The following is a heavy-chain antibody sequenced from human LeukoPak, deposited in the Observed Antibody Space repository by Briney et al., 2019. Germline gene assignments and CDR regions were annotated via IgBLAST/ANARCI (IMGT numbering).Heavy chain of an antibody. CDR3: ARDRGKYYYDSSGYVNWYFDL. CDR2: INWNGGST. V-gene: IGHV3-20*04. D-gene: IGHD3-22*01. J-gene: IGHJ2*01. Sequence: GGSLRLSCAASGFTFDDYGMSWVRHAPGKGLEWVSGINWNGGSTGYADSVKGRFTISRDNAKNSLYLQMNSLRDEDTAVYYCARDRGKYYYDSSGYVNWYFDLWGRGTLVTVSS. CDR1: GFTFDDYG.